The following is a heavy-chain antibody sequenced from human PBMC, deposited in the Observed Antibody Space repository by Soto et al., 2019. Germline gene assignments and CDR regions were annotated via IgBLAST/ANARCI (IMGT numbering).Heavy chain of an antibody. CDR1: GGSFSGYY. J-gene: IGHJ6*02. D-gene: IGHD2-2*02. CDR3: ARGRYCSSTSCYTKYYYYHGMDV. CDR2: INHSGST. V-gene: IGHV4-34*01. Sequence: SETLSLTCAVYGGSFSGYYWSWIRQPPGKGLEWIGEINHSGSTNYNPSLKSRVTISVDTSKNQFSLKLSSVTAADTAVYYCARGRYCSSTSCYTKYYYYHGMDVWGQGTTVTVSS.